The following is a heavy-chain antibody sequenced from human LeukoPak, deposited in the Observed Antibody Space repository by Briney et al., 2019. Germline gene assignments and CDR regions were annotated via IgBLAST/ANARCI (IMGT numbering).Heavy chain of an antibody. CDR1: GFTFSSFW. CDR2: IKQDESDK. Sequence: PGGSLRLSCAASGFTFSSFWMSWVRQAPGKGLEWVANIKQDESDKYYVDSVKGRFTISRDNAKNSLYLQMNSLRAEDTAVYYCAREPYYYDSSGHDYWGQGTLVTVSS. CDR3: AREPYYYDSSGHDY. V-gene: IGHV3-7*01. J-gene: IGHJ4*02. D-gene: IGHD3-22*01.